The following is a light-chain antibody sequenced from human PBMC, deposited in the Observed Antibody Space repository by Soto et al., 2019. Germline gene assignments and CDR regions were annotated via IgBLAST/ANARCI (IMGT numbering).Light chain of an antibody. Sequence: EIVWTKSSATLSLYPGDRATLSCRASQSITNYVGWYQQKPGQAPRLLIYATSNRATGIPARFSGSGSGTDFTLTISSLEPEDFSVYYCQQRYSWPVTFAQGTRLEFK. V-gene: IGKV3-11*01. CDR1: QSITNY. J-gene: IGKJ5*01. CDR3: QQRYSWPVT. CDR2: ATS.